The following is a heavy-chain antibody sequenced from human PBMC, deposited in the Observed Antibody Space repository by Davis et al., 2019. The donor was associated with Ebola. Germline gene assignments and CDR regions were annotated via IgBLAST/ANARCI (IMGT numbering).Heavy chain of an antibody. V-gene: IGHV4-34*01. CDR2: INHSGST. CDR1: GGSFSGYY. CDR3: ARYEDTALKD. J-gene: IGHJ4*02. Sequence: PSETLSLTCAVYGGSFSGYYWSWIRQPPGKGLEWIGEINHSGSTNYNPSLKSRVTISVDTSKNQFSLKLSSVTAADTAVYYCARYEDTALKDWGQGTLVTVSS. D-gene: IGHD5-18*01.